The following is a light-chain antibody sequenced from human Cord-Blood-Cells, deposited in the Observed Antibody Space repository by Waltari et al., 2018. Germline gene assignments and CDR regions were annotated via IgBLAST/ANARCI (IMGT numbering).Light chain of an antibody. CDR1: QSVSSN. J-gene: IGKJ2*01. V-gene: IGKV3-15*01. CDR3: QQYNNWAPYT. CDR2: GAS. Sequence: DIVMTQSPATLSVPPGERATLSCRASQSVSSNLAGYQQKPGQAPRLLIYGASTRATGIPARFSGSGSGTEFTLTISSRKSEDFAVYYCQQYNNWAPYTFGQGTKLEIK.